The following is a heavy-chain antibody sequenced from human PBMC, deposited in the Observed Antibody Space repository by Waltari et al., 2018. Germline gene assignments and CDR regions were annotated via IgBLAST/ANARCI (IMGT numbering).Heavy chain of an antibody. V-gene: IGHV4-38-2*01. D-gene: IGHD4-17*01. J-gene: IGHJ4*02. CDR1: GSSISSGSY. CDR3: ARPGDYGDYSLGY. CDR2: IYHSGST. Sequence: QVQLQESGPGLVKPSETLSLTCAVSGSSISSGSYWGWIRQPPGKGLEWIGSIYHSGSTYYNPSLKSRVTISVDTSKNQFSLKLSSVTAADTAVYYCARPGDYGDYSLGYWGQGTLVTVSS.